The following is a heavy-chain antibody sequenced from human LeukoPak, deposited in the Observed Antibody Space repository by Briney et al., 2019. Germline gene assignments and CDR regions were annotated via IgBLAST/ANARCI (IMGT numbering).Heavy chain of an antibody. D-gene: IGHD4-17*01. CDR3: ARGAATTVTFYYYYYMDV. J-gene: IGHJ6*03. CDR1: GGSFSGYY. V-gene: IGHV4-34*01. CDR2: INHSGST. Sequence: SETLSLTXAVYGGSFSGYYWSWIGQPPGKGLEWIGEINHSGSTNYNPSLKSRVTISVDTSKNQFSLKLSSVTAADTAVYYCARGAATTVTFYYYYYMDVWGKGTTVTVSS.